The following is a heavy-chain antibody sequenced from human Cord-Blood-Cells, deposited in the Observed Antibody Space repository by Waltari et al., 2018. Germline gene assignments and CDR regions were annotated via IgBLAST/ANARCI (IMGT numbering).Heavy chain of an antibody. Sequence: EVQLVQSGAEVKKPGATVKISCKVSGYTFTDYYMHWVQQAPGKGLEWMGLVDPEDGETIYAEKFQGRVTITADTSTDTAYMGRSSLRSEDTAVYYCATEGPSTMVRGVRVYYMDVWGKGTTVTVSS. J-gene: IGHJ6*03. CDR1: GYTFTDYY. D-gene: IGHD3-10*01. CDR2: VDPEDGET. V-gene: IGHV1-69-2*01. CDR3: ATEGPSTMVRGVRVYYMDV.